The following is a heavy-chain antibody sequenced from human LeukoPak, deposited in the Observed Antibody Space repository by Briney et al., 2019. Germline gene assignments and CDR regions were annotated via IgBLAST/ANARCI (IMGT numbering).Heavy chain of an antibody. Sequence: GGSLRLSCAASGFTFSSYAMHWVRQAPGKGLEWVAVISYDGSNKYYADSVKGRFTISRDNSKNTLYLQMNSLRAEDTAVYYCARDRGAYCGGDCYLGFDYWGRGTLVTVSS. D-gene: IGHD2-21*02. CDR2: ISYDGSNK. V-gene: IGHV3-30-3*01. CDR3: ARDRGAYCGGDCYLGFDY. CDR1: GFTFSSYA. J-gene: IGHJ4*01.